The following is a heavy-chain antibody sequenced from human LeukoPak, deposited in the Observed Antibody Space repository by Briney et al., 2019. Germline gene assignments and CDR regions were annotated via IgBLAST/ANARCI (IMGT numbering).Heavy chain of an antibody. Sequence: SRTLSLTCAISGDSVSSNSAAWNWLSQSPSIGLEWLGSTYYRSKWYNDYAVSVKILITINPDTSKNQFSLQLNSVTPEDTAVYYCAREVWDVWGSSIDYWGQGTLVTVSS. CDR3: AREVWDVWGSSIDY. CDR2: TYYRSKWYN. J-gene: IGHJ4*02. V-gene: IGHV6-1*01. D-gene: IGHD3-16*01. CDR1: GDSVSSNSAA.